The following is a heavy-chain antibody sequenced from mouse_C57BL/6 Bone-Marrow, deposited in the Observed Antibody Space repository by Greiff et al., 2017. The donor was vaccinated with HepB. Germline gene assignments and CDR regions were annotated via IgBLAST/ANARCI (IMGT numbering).Heavy chain of an antibody. J-gene: IGHJ2*01. CDR1: GYSITSGYY. Sequence: EVKLMESGPGLVKPSQSLSLTCSVTGYSITSGYYWNWIRQFPGNKLEWRGYISYDGSNNYNPSLKNRISITRDTSKNQFFLKLKSVTTEDTATYYCARDCDHWGQGTTLTVSS. V-gene: IGHV3-6*01. CDR2: ISYDGSN. CDR3: ARDCDH.